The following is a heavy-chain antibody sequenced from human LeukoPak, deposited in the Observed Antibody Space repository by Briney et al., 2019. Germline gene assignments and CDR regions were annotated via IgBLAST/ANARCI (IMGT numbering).Heavy chain of an antibody. CDR2: ISSSTNYI. J-gene: IGHJ4*02. CDR1: GFTFSSYG. Sequence: PGGTLRLSCAASGFTFSSYGMSWVRQAPGKGLEWVSSISSSTNYIYYADSVKGRFTISRDNAKNSLFLQMNSLRVEDTAVYYCARVSYGLGTYTAPPEDYWGQGTLVTVSS. D-gene: IGHD3-10*01. V-gene: IGHV3-21*01. CDR3: ARVSYGLGTYTAPPEDY.